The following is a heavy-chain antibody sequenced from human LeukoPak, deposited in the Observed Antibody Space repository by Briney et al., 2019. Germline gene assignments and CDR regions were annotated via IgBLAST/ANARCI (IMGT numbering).Heavy chain of an antibody. CDR1: GSTFSSYA. Sequence: SVKVSCKASGSTFSSYAISWVRQAPGQGLEWMGGIIPIFGTANYAQKFQGRVTITTDESTSTAYMELSSLRSEDTAVYYCAVTMVRGVITRYYFDYWGQGTLVTVSS. D-gene: IGHD3-10*01. J-gene: IGHJ4*02. CDR2: IIPIFGTA. CDR3: AVTMVRGVITRYYFDY. V-gene: IGHV1-69*05.